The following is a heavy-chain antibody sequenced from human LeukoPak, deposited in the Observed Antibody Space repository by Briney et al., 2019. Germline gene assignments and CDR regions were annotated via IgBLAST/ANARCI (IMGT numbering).Heavy chain of an antibody. CDR1: GFTFSTYA. J-gene: IGHJ3*02. CDR3: AKHQRYFDWLDAFDI. CDR2: IGGSGGST. D-gene: IGHD3-9*01. Sequence: GGSLRLSCAASGFTFSTYAMSWVRQAPGKGLEWVSVIGGSGGSTYYADSVKGRFTISRDNSKNTLYLQMNSLRAEDTAVYYCAKHQRYFDWLDAFDIWGQGTMVTVSS. V-gene: IGHV3-23*01.